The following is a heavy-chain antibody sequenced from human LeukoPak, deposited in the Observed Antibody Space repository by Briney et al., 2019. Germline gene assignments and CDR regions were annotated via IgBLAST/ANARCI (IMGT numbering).Heavy chain of an antibody. CDR2: IYYSGST. CDR1: GGSISSYY. J-gene: IGHJ3*02. Sequence: PSETLSLTCTVSGGSISSYYWSWIRKPPGKGLEWIGYIYYSGSTNYNPSLKSRVTISVDTSKNQFSLKLSSVTAADTAVYYCARERKDYDILTGYYSDAFDIWGQGTMVTVSS. D-gene: IGHD3-9*01. CDR3: ARERKDYDILTGYYSDAFDI. V-gene: IGHV4-59*01.